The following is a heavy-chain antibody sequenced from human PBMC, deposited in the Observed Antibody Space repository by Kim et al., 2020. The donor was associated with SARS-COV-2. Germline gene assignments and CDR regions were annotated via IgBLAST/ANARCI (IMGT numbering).Heavy chain of an antibody. D-gene: IGHD4-17*01. J-gene: IGHJ4*02. V-gene: IGHV3-33*01. Sequence: EGSLRLSCAASGFSFSSYGMHWVRQAPGKGLEWVAVIWFDGSNKYYADSVKGRFTISRDNSKNTLSLQMDSLRAEDTAVYYCTRTNYGVHFDFWGQGTLV. CDR3: TRTNYGVHFDF. CDR1: GFSFSSYG. CDR2: IWFDGSNK.